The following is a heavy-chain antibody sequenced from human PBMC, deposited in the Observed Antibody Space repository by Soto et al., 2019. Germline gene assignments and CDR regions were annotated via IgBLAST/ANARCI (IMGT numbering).Heavy chain of an antibody. J-gene: IGHJ6*02. Sequence: GGSLRLSCAASGFTFSIYAMSWVRQAPGKGLEWVAAICGSGGKKYYADSVKGRFTISRDNAKNSLYLQMNSLRAEDTAVYYCARSSRPMTAAGIGDVWGQGTTVTVSS. V-gene: IGHV3-23*01. CDR1: GFTFSIYA. D-gene: IGHD6-13*01. CDR3: ARSSRPMTAAGIGDV. CDR2: ICGSGGKK.